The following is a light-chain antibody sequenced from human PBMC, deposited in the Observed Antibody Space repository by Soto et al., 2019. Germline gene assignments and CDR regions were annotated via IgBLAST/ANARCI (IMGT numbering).Light chain of an antibody. CDR2: EVT. V-gene: IGLV2-23*02. J-gene: IGLJ2*01. CDR1: GSDIGNYNL. Sequence: QSALTQPAAVSGSLGQSITISCSGSGSDIGNYNLVSWYQQQPGKVPRLIIYEVTKRPSGVSSRFSASKSGNTASLTISGVQAEDEADYYCCSYAGTTTWVFGGGTKLTVL. CDR3: CSYAGTTTWV.